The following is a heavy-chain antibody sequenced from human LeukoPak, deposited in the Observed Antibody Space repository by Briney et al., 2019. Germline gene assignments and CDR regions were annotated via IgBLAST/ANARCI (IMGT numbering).Heavy chain of an antibody. CDR2: IYYSGAT. V-gene: IGHV4-31*03. CDR3: AGAPVVPTGWMVRYYYYYMDV. Sequence: SQTLSLACSVSGASMSSGGYYWTWVRQHPGKGLEWIGYIYYSGATYYIPSLKSRLNISVDTSKNQFSLKLDSVTAADTAVYYCAGAPVVPTGWMVRYYYYYMDVWGKGTTVIVSS. D-gene: IGHD3-10*01. CDR1: GASMSSGGYY. J-gene: IGHJ6*03.